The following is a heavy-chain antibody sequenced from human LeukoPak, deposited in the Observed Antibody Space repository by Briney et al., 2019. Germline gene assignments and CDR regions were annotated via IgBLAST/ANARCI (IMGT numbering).Heavy chain of an antibody. V-gene: IGHV3-30*18. CDR3: AKPSTMIVVARTGFDY. CDR1: GFTFSSYG. CDR2: ISYDESNK. D-gene: IGHD3-22*01. Sequence: GGSLRLSCAASGFTFSSYGMHWVRQAPGKGLEWVAVISYDESNKSYADSVKGPFTISRDNSKNTLYLQMNSLRAEDTAVYYCAKPSTMIVVARTGFDYWGQGTLVTVSS. J-gene: IGHJ4*02.